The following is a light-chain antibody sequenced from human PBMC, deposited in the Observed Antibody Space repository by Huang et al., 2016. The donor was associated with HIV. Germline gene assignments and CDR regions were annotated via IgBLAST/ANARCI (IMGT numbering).Light chain of an antibody. CDR2: VAS. CDR1: QDIDAY. V-gene: IGKV1-27*01. CDR3: QKYNDVPRT. J-gene: IGKJ1*01. Sequence: DIQMTQSPSSLSASIGDRIPISCRASQDIDAYLAWYQHKPGKVPNLLIYVASTLQSGVPSRFSGSGSGTNFTLTIGSLQPEDVGSYYCQKYNDVPRTFGHGTKVEIK.